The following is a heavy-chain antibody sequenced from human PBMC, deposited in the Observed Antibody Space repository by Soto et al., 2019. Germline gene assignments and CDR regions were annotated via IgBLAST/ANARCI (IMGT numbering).Heavy chain of an antibody. V-gene: IGHV3-30*18. CDR3: AKAGYSYGKSGFDY. J-gene: IGHJ4*02. CDR1: GFTFSSYG. CDR2: ISYDGSNK. Sequence: QVQLVESGGGVVQTGRSLRLSCAAPGFTFSSYGMHWVRQAPGKGTEWVAVISYDGSNKYYADSVKGRFTISRDNSKNTLYLQMNSLRAEDTAVYYCAKAGYSYGKSGFDYWGQGTLVTVSS. D-gene: IGHD5-18*01.